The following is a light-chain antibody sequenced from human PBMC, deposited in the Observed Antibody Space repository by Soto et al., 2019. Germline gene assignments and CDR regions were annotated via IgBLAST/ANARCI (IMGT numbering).Light chain of an antibody. CDR2: KAS. V-gene: IGKV1-5*03. CDR1: QSISTW. J-gene: IGKJ1*01. Sequence: DIQMTQSPSTLSASVGDRVTITCRASQSISTWLAWYQQEPGKAPKLLIHKASSLQSGVPSRFSGSGSGTDFTLTISSXHPDDFATYHCQQYNSYSPTFGQGTKVDIK. CDR3: QQYNSYSPT.